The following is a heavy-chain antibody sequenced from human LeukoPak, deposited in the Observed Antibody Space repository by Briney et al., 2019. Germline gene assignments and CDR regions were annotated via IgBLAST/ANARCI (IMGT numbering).Heavy chain of an antibody. CDR2: ITPSGGST. D-gene: IGHD5-24*01. J-gene: IGHJ4*02. Sequence: ASVKLSCKASGSTFTCYYMHWVRQAPGQGREWMGIITPSGGSTRYEEKFQGRVTMTRDTSTSTVYMELSSLRSEDTAVYYCARDLHVEMATGDYWGQGTLVTVSS. V-gene: IGHV1-46*01. CDR1: GSTFTCYY. CDR3: ARDLHVEMATGDY.